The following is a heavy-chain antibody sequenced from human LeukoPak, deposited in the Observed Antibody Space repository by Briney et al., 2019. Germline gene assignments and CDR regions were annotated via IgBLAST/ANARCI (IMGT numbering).Heavy chain of an antibody. D-gene: IGHD2/OR15-2a*01. CDR1: GGSISSGSYY. Sequence: SETLSLTCTVSGGSISSGSYYWSWIRQPAGRELEWIGRIYTSGSTNYNPSLKSRVTISVDTSKNQFSLKLSSVTAADTAVYYCARAESYWYFDLWGRGTLVTVSS. CDR2: IYTSGST. J-gene: IGHJ2*01. V-gene: IGHV4-61*02. CDR3: ARAESYWYFDL.